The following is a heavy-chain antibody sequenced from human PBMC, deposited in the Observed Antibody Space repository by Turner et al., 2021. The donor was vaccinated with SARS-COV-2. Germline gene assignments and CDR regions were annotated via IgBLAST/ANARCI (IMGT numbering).Heavy chain of an antibody. CDR1: GFTFSSYG. J-gene: IGHJ5*02. CDR3: AKGIAAAGTMGS. Sequence: QVQLVESGGGVVQPGRSLRLSCAASGFTFSSYGMHWVRQAPGKGLEWVAVISYDGSNKYYADSVKGRFTISRDNSKNTLYLQMNSLRAEDTAVYYCAKGIAAAGTMGSWGQGTLVTVS. CDR2: ISYDGSNK. V-gene: IGHV3-30*18. D-gene: IGHD6-13*01.